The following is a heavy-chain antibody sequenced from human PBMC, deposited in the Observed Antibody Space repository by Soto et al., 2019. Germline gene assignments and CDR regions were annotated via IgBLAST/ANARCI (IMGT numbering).Heavy chain of an antibody. CDR2: INAGNGNT. CDR1: GYTFTSYA. CDR3: ARDPLYCSSTSCYGYYYYYGMDV. D-gene: IGHD2-2*01. J-gene: IGHJ6*02. V-gene: IGHV1-3*01. Sequence: ASVKVSCKASGYTFTSYAMHWVRQAPGQRLEWMGWINAGNGNTKYSQKFQGRVTITRDTSASTAYMELSSLGSEDTAVYYCARDPLYCSSTSCYGYYYYYGMDVWGQGTTVTVSS.